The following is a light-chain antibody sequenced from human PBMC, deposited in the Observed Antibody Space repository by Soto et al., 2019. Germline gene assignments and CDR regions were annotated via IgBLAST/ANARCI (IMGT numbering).Light chain of an antibody. CDR1: SSDVGTYDD. V-gene: IGLV2-14*01. Sequence: QSVLTQLASVSASPGQSITISCTGTSSDVGTYDDVSWYRQHPGKGPKLLIYEVTNRPSGVSTRFSGSKSGNTASLTISGLQAEDEADYYCSSYTISSTYVFGSGTKVTVL. CDR3: SSYTISSTYV. J-gene: IGLJ1*01. CDR2: EVT.